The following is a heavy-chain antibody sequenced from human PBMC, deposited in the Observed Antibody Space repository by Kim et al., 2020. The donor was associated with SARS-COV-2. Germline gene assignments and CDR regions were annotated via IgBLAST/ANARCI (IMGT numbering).Heavy chain of an antibody. CDR1: GYSFTSYW. V-gene: IGHV5-51*01. CDR3: ARQVWYCSGGSCLDYYGMVV. CDR2: IYPGDSDT. D-gene: IGHD2-15*01. Sequence: GESLKISRKGSGYSFTSYWIGWVRQMPGKGLEWMGIIYPGDSDTRYSPSFQGQVTISADKSISTAYLQWSSLKASDTAMYYCARQVWYCSGGSCLDYYGMVVWGQGTTFTVS. J-gene: IGHJ6*02.